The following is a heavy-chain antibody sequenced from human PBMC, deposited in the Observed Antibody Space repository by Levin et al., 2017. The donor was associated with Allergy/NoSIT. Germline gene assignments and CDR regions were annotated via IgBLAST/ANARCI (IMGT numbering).Heavy chain of an antibody. CDR3: AREGPPPDGYDWGGVFDS. Sequence: GESLKISCRASGYIFTGHYIHWVRQAPGQGLEWMGWINPSSGGTISAQKFQDRVTMTRDTTISTAYMELTRLKSDDTAVYYCAREGPPPDGYDWGGVFDSWGQGILVTVPS. CDR2: INPSSGGT. CDR1: GYIFTGHY. J-gene: IGHJ4*02. D-gene: IGHD5-24*01. V-gene: IGHV1-2*02.